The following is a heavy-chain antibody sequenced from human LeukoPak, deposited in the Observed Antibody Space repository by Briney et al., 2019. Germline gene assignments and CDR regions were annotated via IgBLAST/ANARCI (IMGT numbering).Heavy chain of an antibody. V-gene: IGHV3-9*03. CDR3: AREAVAGIGVAFDI. CDR1: GFTFDDYA. Sequence: GRSLRLSCAASGFTFDDYAMHWVRQAPGKGLEWVSGISWNSGSIGYADSVKGRFTISRDNAKNSLYLQMNSLRAEDMALYYCAREAVAGIGVAFDIWGQGTMVIVSS. J-gene: IGHJ3*02. CDR2: ISWNSGSI. D-gene: IGHD6-19*01.